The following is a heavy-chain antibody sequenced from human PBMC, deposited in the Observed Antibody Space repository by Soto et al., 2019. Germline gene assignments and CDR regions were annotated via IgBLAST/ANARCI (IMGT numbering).Heavy chain of an antibody. D-gene: IGHD6-19*01. CDR2: ISSGSNYI. V-gene: IGHV3-21*04. CDR3: AKADGQQWLIPHLDN. Sequence: EVQLVESGGGLVRPGGSLRLSCAASGFTFSSHSMNWVRQAPGKGLEWVSSISSGSNYINYADSVKGRFTISRDNAKNSLYLQMNSLRAEDTAQYYCAKADGQQWLIPHLDNWGQGTLVTVS. J-gene: IGHJ4*02. CDR1: GFTFSSHS.